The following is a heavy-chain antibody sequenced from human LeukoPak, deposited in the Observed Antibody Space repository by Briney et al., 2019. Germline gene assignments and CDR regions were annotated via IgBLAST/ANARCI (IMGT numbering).Heavy chain of an antibody. D-gene: IGHD3-10*01. V-gene: IGHV4-59*08. CDR2: IYYSGST. CDR1: GGSISSYY. Sequence: PSETLSLTCTVSGGSISSYYWSWIRQPPGKGLDWIGYIYYSGSTNYDPSLKSRVTISVDTSKNQFSLKLSSVTAADTAVYYCARPMVRGVIDAFDIWGQGTMVTVSS. CDR3: ARPMVRGVIDAFDI. J-gene: IGHJ3*02.